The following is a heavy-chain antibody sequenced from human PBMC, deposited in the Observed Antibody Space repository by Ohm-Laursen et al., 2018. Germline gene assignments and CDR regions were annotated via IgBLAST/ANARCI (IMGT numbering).Heavy chain of an antibody. V-gene: IGHV3-21*01. CDR2: ISSSSSYI. D-gene: IGHD6-19*01. J-gene: IGHJ4*02. CDR3: ARVHLRYSSGWYGDFDY. Sequence: SLRLSCSASGFTFSSYSMNWVRQAPGKGLEWVSSISSSSSYIYYADSVKGRFTISRDNAKNSLYLQMNSLRAEDTAVYYCARVHLRYSSGWYGDFDYWGQGTLVTVSS. CDR1: GFTFSSYS.